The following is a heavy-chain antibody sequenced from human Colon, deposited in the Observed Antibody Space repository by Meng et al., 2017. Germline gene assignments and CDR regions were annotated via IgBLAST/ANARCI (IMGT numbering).Heavy chain of an antibody. Sequence: GESLKISCAASGFTFSSYSMNWVRQAPGKGLEWVSSISSSSSYIYYADSVKGRFTISRDNAKNSLYLQMNSLRAEDTAVYYCARGLGLRLGELSSYYFDYWGQGNLVTVSS. CDR3: ARGLGLRLGELSSYYFDY. D-gene: IGHD3-16*02. J-gene: IGHJ4*02. V-gene: IGHV3-21*01. CDR1: GFTFSSYS. CDR2: ISSSSSYI.